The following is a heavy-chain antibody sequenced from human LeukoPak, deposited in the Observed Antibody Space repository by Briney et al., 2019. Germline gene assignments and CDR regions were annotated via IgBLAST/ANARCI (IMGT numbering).Heavy chain of an antibody. D-gene: IGHD2-2*03. V-gene: IGHV3-43*02. CDR1: GFTFDDYA. CDR3: AKDIGYCSSTSCSMFDDAFDI. CDR2: ISGDAGST. J-gene: IGHJ3*02. Sequence: PGGSLRLSCAASGFTFDDYAMHWVRQAPGTGLEWVSLISGDAGSTYYADSVRGRFTISRDNSKNSLYLQMNSLRTEDTALYYCAKDIGYCSSTSCSMFDDAFDIWGQGTMVTVSP.